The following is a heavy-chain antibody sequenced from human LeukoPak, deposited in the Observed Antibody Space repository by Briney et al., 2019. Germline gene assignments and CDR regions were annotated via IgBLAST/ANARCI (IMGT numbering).Heavy chain of an antibody. CDR3: ARAYDYVWGSFDY. D-gene: IGHD3-16*01. CDR2: IYSGGST. CDR1: GFTVSSSY. J-gene: IGHJ4*02. V-gene: IGHV3-66*02. Sequence: GGSLRLSCAASGFTVSSSYMSWVRQAPGKGLEWVSVIYSGGSTYYADSVKGRFTISRDNPKNTLYLQMNSLRAEDTAVYYCARAYDYVWGSFDYWGQGTLVTVSS.